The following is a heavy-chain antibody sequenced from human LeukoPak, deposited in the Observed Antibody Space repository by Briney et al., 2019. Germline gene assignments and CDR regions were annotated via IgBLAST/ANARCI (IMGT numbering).Heavy chain of an antibody. J-gene: IGHJ6*04. CDR3: ARVLESQSEMTTVSVAGDYYYGIDV. D-gene: IGHD4-17*01. CDR1: GFTFSSYA. V-gene: IGHV3-30*04. Sequence: GRSLRLSCAASGFTFSSYAMHWVRQAPGKGLEWVAVISYDGSNKYYADSVKGRFTISRDNSKNTLYLQMNSLRAEDTAVYYCARVLESQSEMTTVSVAGDYYYGIDVWGKGATVTVSS. CDR2: ISYDGSNK.